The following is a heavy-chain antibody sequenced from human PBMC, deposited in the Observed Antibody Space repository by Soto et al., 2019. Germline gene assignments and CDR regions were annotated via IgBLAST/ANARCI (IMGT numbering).Heavy chain of an antibody. CDR1: GFTFTHFE. V-gene: IGHV3-48*03. CDR2: IGGHGNMI. J-gene: IGHJ4*02. Sequence: EVQLVESGGGVAQPGGSLRLACAASGFTFTHFEMNWVRQAPGKGLEWLSYIGGHGNMIHYADSVRGRFTISRDSANNSLFLQMNSLRAEDTAVYYCARVTGSLPSYFDLWGQGTLVSVSS. CDR3: ARVTGSLPSYFDL.